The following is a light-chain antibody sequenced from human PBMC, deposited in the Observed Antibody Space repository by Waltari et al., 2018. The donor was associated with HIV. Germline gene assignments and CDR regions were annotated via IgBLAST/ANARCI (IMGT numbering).Light chain of an antibody. CDR3: GTWDSSLSAGP. CDR1: TSNIGTTE. Sequence: QSVLTHPPSVSAAPGQQFTIPCSGGTSNIGTTEHPWYQQLPGLAPKPLIYDNNKRPSGIPDRFSGSKSGTSATLGITGLETGDEADYYCGTWDSSLSAGPFGGGTKLTVL. J-gene: IGLJ2*01. V-gene: IGLV1-51*01. CDR2: DNN.